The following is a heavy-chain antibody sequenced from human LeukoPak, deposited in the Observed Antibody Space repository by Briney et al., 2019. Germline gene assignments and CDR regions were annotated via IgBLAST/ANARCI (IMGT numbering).Heavy chain of an antibody. CDR1: GGSFSGYY. CDR3: ARGFMITFGGVIVIPHDY. D-gene: IGHD3-16*02. V-gene: IGHV4-34*01. Sequence: SETLSLTCAVYGGSFSGYYWSWIRQPPGKGLEWIGEINHSGSTNYNPSLKSRVTISVDTSKNQFSLKLSSATAADTAVYYCARGFMITFGGVIVIPHDYWGQGTLVTVSS. J-gene: IGHJ4*02. CDR2: INHSGST.